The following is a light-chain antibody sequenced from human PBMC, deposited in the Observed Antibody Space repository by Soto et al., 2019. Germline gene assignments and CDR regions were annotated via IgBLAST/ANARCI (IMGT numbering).Light chain of an antibody. V-gene: IGKV3-20*01. CDR2: GAS. CDR1: QSVSSSY. Sequence: EIVLTQSPGTLSLSPGERATLSCRASQSVSSSYLAWYQQKPGQAPRLLTYGASSRATGIPDRFSGSGSGTDFTLTISRLEPEDFAVYYCQQYGSSCNGTFGQGTKV. J-gene: IGKJ1*01. CDR3: QQYGSSCNGT.